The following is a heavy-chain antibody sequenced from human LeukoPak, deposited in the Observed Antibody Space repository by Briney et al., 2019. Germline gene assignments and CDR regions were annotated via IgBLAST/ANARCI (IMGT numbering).Heavy chain of an antibody. V-gene: IGHV3-7*01. D-gene: IGHD3-22*01. J-gene: IGHJ4*02. CDR3: ARSARGDESAYYYMDH. CDR2: IKQDGSEK. CDR1: GFTFSNYW. Sequence: PGGSLRLSCAGTGFTFSNYWISWVRQAPGKGLEWVANIKQDGSEKSYVDSVKGRFAVSRDNAINSLFLQVNSLRVEDTAVYYCARSARGDESAYYYMDHWGQGTLVTVSS.